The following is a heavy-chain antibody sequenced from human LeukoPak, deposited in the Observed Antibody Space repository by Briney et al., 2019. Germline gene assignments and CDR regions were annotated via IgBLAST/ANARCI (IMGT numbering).Heavy chain of an antibody. CDR3: ARDLYYDILTGYYLDSDAFDI. CDR2: ISSSSSYI. V-gene: IGHV3-21*01. CDR1: GLTFSSYG. D-gene: IGHD3-9*01. Sequence: GGSLRLSFAASGLTFSSYGMTWVRRAPGKGLEWVSSISSSSSYIYYADSVKGRFTISRDNAKNSLYLQMNSLRAEDTAVYYCARDLYYDILTGYYLDSDAFDIWGQGTMVTVSS. J-gene: IGHJ3*02.